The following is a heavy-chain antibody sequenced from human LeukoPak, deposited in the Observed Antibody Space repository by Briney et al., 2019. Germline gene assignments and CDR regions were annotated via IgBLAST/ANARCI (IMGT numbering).Heavy chain of an antibody. V-gene: IGHV3-74*01. D-gene: IGHD1-26*01. CDR2: INGDGSSV. CDR3: TSLGGLDY. CDR1: GFIFSNYW. Sequence: PGGSLRLSCAASGFIFSNYWMHWVRQAPGKGLVWVSRINGDGSSVIYADSVKGRFTISRDNAKNTLYLQMDSLRAEDTAVYYCTSLGGLDYWGQGTLVTVSS. J-gene: IGHJ4*02.